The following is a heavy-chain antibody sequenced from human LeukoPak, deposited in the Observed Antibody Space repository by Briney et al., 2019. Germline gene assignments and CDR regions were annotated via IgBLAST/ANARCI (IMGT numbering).Heavy chain of an antibody. CDR3: ARVVYGDYSRPNPNWYFDL. J-gene: IGHJ2*01. V-gene: IGHV3-30*02. D-gene: IGHD4-17*01. Sequence: PGGSLRLSCAASGFTFSSYGMHWVRQAPGKGLEWVAFIRYDGSNKYYADSVKGRFTISRDNAKNSLYLQMNSLRAEDTAVYYCARVVYGDYSRPNPNWYFDLWGRGTLVTVSS. CDR2: IRYDGSNK. CDR1: GFTFSSYG.